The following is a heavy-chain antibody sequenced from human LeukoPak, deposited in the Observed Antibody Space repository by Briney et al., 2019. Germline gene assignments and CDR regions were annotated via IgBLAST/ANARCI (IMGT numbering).Heavy chain of an antibody. CDR1: GYTFTSYG. CDR3: ASTAEPEYSSGWYHWFDP. J-gene: IGHJ5*02. Sequence: ASVKVSCKASGYTFTSYGISWVRQAPGQGLEWMGWISAYNGNTNYAQKLQGRVTMTTDTPTSTAYMELRSLRSDDTAVYYCASTAEPEYSSGWYHWFDPWGQGTLVTVSS. CDR2: ISAYNGNT. D-gene: IGHD6-19*01. V-gene: IGHV1-18*01.